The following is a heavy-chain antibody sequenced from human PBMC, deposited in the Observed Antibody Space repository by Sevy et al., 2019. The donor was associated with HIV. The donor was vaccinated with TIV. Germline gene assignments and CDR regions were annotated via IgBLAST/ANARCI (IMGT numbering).Heavy chain of an antibody. Sequence: GGSLRLSCAASGFTFSNYWMHWVRRAPGKGLMWVSRISSDGTNTIYADSVKGRFTLSRDNAKNTLYLHMNSLTAEDTAMYYCARDMSTTVAFDIWGHGTMVTVSS. J-gene: IGHJ3*02. CDR1: GFTFSNYW. CDR3: ARDMSTTVAFDI. CDR2: ISSDGTNT. D-gene: IGHD4-17*01. V-gene: IGHV3-74*01.